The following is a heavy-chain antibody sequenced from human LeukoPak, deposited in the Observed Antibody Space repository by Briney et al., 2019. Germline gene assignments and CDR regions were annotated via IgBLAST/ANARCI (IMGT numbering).Heavy chain of an antibody. CDR3: AREYRSGGSCYPGVFDY. D-gene: IGHD2-15*01. J-gene: IGHJ4*02. CDR1: GYTFTRYD. CDR2: MNPNSGNT. V-gene: IGHV1-8*01. Sequence: ASVKVSCKASGYTFTRYDINWVRQATGQGLEWMGCMNPNSGNTGYAQKFQGRITMTRNPSISTGYMEQSSLRSEATDVYSCAREYRSGGSCYPGVFDYWGQGTLVTVSS.